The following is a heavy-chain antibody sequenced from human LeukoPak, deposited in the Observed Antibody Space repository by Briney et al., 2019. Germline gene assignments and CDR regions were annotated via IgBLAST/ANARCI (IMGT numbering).Heavy chain of an antibody. D-gene: IGHD1-1*01. CDR2: IYCSGST. Sequence: SETLSLTCTVSGGSISSGGYYWSWIRQHPGKGLEWIGYIYCSGSTYYNPSLKSRVTISVDTSKNQFSLKLSSVTAADTAVHYCASSRAHYYYYYGMDVWGQGTTVTVSS. V-gene: IGHV4-31*03. CDR3: ASSRAHYYYYYGMDV. J-gene: IGHJ6*02. CDR1: GGSISSGGYY.